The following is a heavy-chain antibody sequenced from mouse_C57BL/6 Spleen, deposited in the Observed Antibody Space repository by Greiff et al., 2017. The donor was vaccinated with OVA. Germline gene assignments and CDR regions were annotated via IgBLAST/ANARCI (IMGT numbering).Heavy chain of an antibody. V-gene: IGHV5-17*01. CDR3: ARPGNRAWFAY. Sequence: EVKLVESGGGLVKPGGSLKLSCAASGFTFSDYGMHWVRQAPEKGLEWVAYISSGSSTIYYADTVKGRFTISRDNAKNTLFLQMTSLRSEDTAMYYCARPGNRAWFAYWGQGTLVTVSA. J-gene: IGHJ3*01. CDR1: GFTFSDYG. CDR2: ISSGSSTI.